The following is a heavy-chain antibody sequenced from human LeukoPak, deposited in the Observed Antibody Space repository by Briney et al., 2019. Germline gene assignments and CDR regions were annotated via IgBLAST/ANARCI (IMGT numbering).Heavy chain of an antibody. D-gene: IGHD3-3*01. J-gene: IGHJ4*02. CDR2: ISSSGSTI. Sequence: GGSLRLSCAASGFTFSDYYMSWIRQAPGKGLEWVSYISSSGSTIYYADSVKGRFSISRDNAKNSLYLQMNSLRAEDTAVYYCARDDEKYYDFWSGPPFADYWGQRTLVTVSS. CDR1: GFTFSDYY. V-gene: IGHV3-11*01. CDR3: ARDDEKYYDFWSGPPFADY.